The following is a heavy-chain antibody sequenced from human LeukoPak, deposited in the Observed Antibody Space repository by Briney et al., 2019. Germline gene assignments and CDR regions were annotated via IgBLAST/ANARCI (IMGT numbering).Heavy chain of an antibody. J-gene: IGHJ5*02. Sequence: ASVKVSCKTSGGTFSSSAITWVRQGPGQGLEWMGWINPNSGATNYAQKFQGRVTMTRDTSISTAYMELSRLRSDDTAVYYCARAHLIAAAGYNWFDPWGQGTLVTVSS. CDR1: GGTFSSSA. V-gene: IGHV1-2*02. CDR2: INPNSGAT. CDR3: ARAHLIAAAGYNWFDP. D-gene: IGHD6-13*01.